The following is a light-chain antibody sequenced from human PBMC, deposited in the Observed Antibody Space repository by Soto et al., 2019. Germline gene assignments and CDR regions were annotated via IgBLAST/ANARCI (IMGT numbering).Light chain of an antibody. Sequence: EIVLTQSPGTLSLSPGDRATLSCRASHSINTSFLAWFQQKPGQAPRLLIYAASTRATGIPDRFSGSASETDFTLTINRLEPEDSAVYYCHQYASAPFSLVPGTKVDIK. V-gene: IGKV3-20*01. CDR1: HSINTSF. J-gene: IGKJ3*01. CDR2: AAS. CDR3: HQYASAPFS.